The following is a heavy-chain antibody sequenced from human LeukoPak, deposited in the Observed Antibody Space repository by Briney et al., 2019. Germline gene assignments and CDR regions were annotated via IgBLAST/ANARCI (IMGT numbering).Heavy chain of an antibody. V-gene: IGHV3-23*01. Sequence: GGSLRLSCAASGFTFSSYAMSWVRQAPGKGLEWVSAISGSGGSTYYADSVKGRFTISRDNSKNTLYLQMNSLRAEDTAVYYCARDLVVTAILDFYYYMDVWGKGTTVTVS. CDR1: GFTFSSYA. J-gene: IGHJ6*03. D-gene: IGHD2-21*02. CDR3: ARDLVVTAILDFYYYMDV. CDR2: ISGSGGST.